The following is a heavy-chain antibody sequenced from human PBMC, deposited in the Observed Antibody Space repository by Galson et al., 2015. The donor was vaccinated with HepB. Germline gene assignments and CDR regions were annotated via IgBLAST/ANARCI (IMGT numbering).Heavy chain of an antibody. V-gene: IGHV3-30-3*01. CDR1: GFTFSTSS. CDR2: ISYDGSTK. J-gene: IGHJ4*02. CDR3: ARDGGGSSSSPMHY. Sequence: SLRLSCAASGFTFSTSSMHWVRQAPGKGLEWVAFISYDGSTKYYADSVKGRFTISRDNSKNTLYLQVNSLRTEDTAVYYCARDGGGSSSSPMHYCGQGTLVTASS. D-gene: IGHD6-6*01.